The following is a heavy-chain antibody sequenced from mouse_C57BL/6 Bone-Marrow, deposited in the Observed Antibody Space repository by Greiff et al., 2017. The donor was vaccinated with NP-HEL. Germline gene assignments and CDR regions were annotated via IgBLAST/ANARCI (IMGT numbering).Heavy chain of an antibody. D-gene: IGHD1-1*01. Sequence: QVQLQQPGAELVKPGASVKMSCKASGYTFTSYWITWVKQRPGQGLEWIGDIYPGSGSTNYNEKFKSKATLTVDTSSSTAYMQLSSLTSEDSAVYYCARSLLYYGSFDYWGQGTTLTVSS. V-gene: IGHV1-55*01. CDR2: IYPGSGST. CDR1: GYTFTSYW. J-gene: IGHJ2*01. CDR3: ARSLLYYGSFDY.